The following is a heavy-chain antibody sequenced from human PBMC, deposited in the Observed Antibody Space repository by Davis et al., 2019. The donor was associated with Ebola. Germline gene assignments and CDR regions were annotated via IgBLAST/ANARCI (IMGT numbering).Heavy chain of an antibody. CDR2: IYYSGST. D-gene: IGHD6-13*01. CDR1: GGSISSSSYY. Sequence: GSLRLSCTVSGGSISSSSYYWGWIRQPPGKGLEWIGSIYYSGSTYYNPSLKSRVTISVDTSKNQFSLKLSSVTAADTAVYYCARHAPGVTSAGTEWFDPWGQGTLVTVSS. CDR3: ARHAPGVTSAGTEWFDP. V-gene: IGHV4-39*01. J-gene: IGHJ5*02.